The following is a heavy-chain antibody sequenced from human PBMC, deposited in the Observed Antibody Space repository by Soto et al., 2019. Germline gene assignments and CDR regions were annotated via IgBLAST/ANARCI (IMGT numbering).Heavy chain of an antibody. D-gene: IGHD3-3*01. Sequence: SLRLSCAASGFTFSSYAMHWVRQAPGKGLEWVSGISWNSGSIGYADSVKGRFTISRDNAKNSLYLQMNSLRAEDTALYYCAKVSQKAYYDFWSGYPGALDVWGKGTTVTVSS. CDR1: GFTFSSYA. CDR2: ISWNSGSI. CDR3: AKVSQKAYYDFWSGYPGALDV. J-gene: IGHJ6*04. V-gene: IGHV3-9*01.